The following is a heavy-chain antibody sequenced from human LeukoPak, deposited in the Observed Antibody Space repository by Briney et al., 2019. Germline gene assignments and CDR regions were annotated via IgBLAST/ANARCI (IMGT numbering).Heavy chain of an antibody. D-gene: IGHD1-26*01. V-gene: IGHV3-11*01. J-gene: IGHJ4*02. CDR1: GFTLSDYY. CDR2: ISSSGSTI. Sequence: GGSLRLSCAVSGFTLSDYYMSWVRQAPGKGLEWVSYISSSGSTIYYADSVKGRFTISRDNAKNSLYLQMNNLRAEDTAVYYCARELRWELHGGLDYWGQGTLVTVSS. CDR3: ARELRWELHGGLDY.